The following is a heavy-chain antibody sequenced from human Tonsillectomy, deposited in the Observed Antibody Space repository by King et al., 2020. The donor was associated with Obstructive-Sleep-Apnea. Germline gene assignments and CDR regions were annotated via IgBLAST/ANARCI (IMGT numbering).Heavy chain of an antibody. J-gene: IGHJ4*02. V-gene: IGHV1-2*02. CDR1: GYTLIAYY. CDR3: ARDNNNNWWGSSYY. Sequence: QLVQSGTDVKNPGASVKGSCKASGYTLIAYYIHWVRQAPGQGLDWRGCINPCSGDTTYAQKFQGRVTMTRDTSINTAYMELTRLEFDDTAVYYCARDNNNNWWGSSYYWGQGTLVSVSS. CDR2: INPCSGDT. D-gene: IGHD1-1*01.